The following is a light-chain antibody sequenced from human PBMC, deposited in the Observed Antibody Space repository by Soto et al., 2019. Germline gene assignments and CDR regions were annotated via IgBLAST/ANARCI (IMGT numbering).Light chain of an antibody. CDR1: SSDVGGYNY. Sequence: QSALTQPASVSGSPGQSINISCTGTSSDVGGYNYVSWYQHHPGKAPKLIIYDVSNRPSGVSNPFSGSKSGNTASLTISGLQPEDESDYCCSSYTTSNSRQTVFGTGTKVTGL. J-gene: IGLJ1*01. CDR3: SSYTTSNSRQTV. CDR2: DVS. V-gene: IGLV2-14*03.